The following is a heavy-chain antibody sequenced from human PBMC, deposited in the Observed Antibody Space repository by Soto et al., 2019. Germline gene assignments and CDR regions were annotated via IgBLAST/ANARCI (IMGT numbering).Heavy chain of an antibody. D-gene: IGHD3-3*01. J-gene: IGHJ5*02. CDR2: IYYSGST. CDR3: ASNYDFENWFDP. V-gene: IGHV4-31*03. Sequence: QVQLQESGPGLVKPSQTLSLTCTVSGGSISSGGYYWSWIRQHPGKGLEWIGYIYYSGSTYYNPSLRSRLTISVYTSNNQFTRKLISVTAVDTAVYYWASNYDFENWFDPWGQGTLVTVSS. CDR1: GGSISSGGYY.